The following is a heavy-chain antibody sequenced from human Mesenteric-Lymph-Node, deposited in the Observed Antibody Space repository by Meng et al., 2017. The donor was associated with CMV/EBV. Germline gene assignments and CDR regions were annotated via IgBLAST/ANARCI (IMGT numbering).Heavy chain of an antibody. CDR2: INDSGRI. V-gene: IGHV4-34*01. CDR1: GSLIGYY. D-gene: IGHD6-13*01. CDR3: ARGGYSSSWSSYSWFDP. Sequence: GSLIGYYWGWMRQPPGKGLEWIGEINDSGRINLNPSLKSRVTISIDTSKNQFSLKLSSVSAADTAVYYCARGGYSSSWSSYSWFDPWGQGTLVTVSS. J-gene: IGHJ5*02.